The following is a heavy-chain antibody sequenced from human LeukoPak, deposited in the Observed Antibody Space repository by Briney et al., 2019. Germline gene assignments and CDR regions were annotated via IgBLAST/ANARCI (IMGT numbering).Heavy chain of an antibody. CDR3: ARGTVARYYYYYYMDV. CDR2: INHSGST. Sequence: SETLSLTCTVSGGSISGYYWSWIRQPPGKGLEWIGEINHSGSTNYNPSLKSRVTISVDTSKNQFSLKLSSVTAADTAVYYCARGTVARYYYYYYMDVWGKGTTVTVSS. V-gene: IGHV4-34*01. D-gene: IGHD4-17*01. J-gene: IGHJ6*03. CDR1: GGSISGYY.